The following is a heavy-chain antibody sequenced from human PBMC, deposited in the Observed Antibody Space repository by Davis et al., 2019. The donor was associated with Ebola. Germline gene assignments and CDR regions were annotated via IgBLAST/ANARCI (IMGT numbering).Heavy chain of an antibody. V-gene: IGHV1-2*06. CDR2: INPNSGGT. CDR3: ASYDYGDHDY. Sequence: AASVKVSCKASEYTFTGYYIQWVRQAPGQGLEWMGRINPNSGGTNYAQKFQGRVTMTRDTSTSTVYMELSSLRSEDTAVYYCASYDYGDHDYWGQGTLVTVSS. J-gene: IGHJ4*02. D-gene: IGHD4-17*01. CDR1: EYTFTGYY.